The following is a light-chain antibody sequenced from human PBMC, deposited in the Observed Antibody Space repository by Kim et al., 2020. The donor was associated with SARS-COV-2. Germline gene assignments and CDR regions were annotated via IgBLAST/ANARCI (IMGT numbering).Light chain of an antibody. CDR1: QSVSSSY. CDR2: GAS. CDR3: QQYGTSPYT. Sequence: ENVLTQSPGTLSLSPGERDTLSCRASQSVSSSYLAWYQEKPGQAPRLLIYGASSRATGIPDRFSGSGSGTDFTLTISRLEPEDFAVYYCQQYGTSPYTFGQGTKL. V-gene: IGKV3-20*01. J-gene: IGKJ2*01.